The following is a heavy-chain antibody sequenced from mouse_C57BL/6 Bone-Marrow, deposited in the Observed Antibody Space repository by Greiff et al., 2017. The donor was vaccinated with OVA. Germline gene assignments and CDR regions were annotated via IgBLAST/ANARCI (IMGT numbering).Heavy chain of an antibody. D-gene: IGHD1-1*01. Sequence: DVKLVESGGGLVQPGGSLKLSCAASGFTFSDYGMAWVRQAPRKGPEWVAFISNLAYSIYYADTVTGRFTISRENAKNTLYLEMSSLRSEDTAMYYCARHYGSSYDYAMDYWGQGTSVTVSS. CDR2: ISNLAYSI. CDR1: GFTFSDYG. CDR3: ARHYGSSYDYAMDY. V-gene: IGHV5-15*01. J-gene: IGHJ4*01.